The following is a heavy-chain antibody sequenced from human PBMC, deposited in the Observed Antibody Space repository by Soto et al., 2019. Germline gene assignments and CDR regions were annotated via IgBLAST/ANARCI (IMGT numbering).Heavy chain of an antibody. CDR2: ISYVGNDK. CDR1: GFTFSNFG. D-gene: IGHD3-16*01. V-gene: IGHV3-30*18. J-gene: IGHJ4*02. CDR3: AKFWGPMAALVDDY. Sequence: QVQLVESGGGVVQPGRSLRLSCAASGFTFSNFGMHWVRQAPGKGLAWVAGISYVGNDKYYADSVRGRFTISRDNSKNTLFLQMNSLTTEDTAVYYRAKFWGPMAALVDDYWGEGTLVTVSS.